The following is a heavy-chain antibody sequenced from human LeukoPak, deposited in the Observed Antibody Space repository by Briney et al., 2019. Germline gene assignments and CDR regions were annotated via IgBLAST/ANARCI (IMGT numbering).Heavy chain of an antibody. CDR2: IIPIFGTA. CDR1: GGTFSSYA. D-gene: IGHD1-1*01. CDR3: ARDRVNWNDVGGLFDY. J-gene: IGHJ4*02. V-gene: IGHV1-69*01. Sequence: ASVKVSCKASGGTFSSYAISWVRQAPGQGLEWMGGIIPIFGTANYAQKFQGRVTITADESTSTAYMELSSLRSEDTAVYYCARDRVNWNDVGGLFDYWGQGTLVTVSS.